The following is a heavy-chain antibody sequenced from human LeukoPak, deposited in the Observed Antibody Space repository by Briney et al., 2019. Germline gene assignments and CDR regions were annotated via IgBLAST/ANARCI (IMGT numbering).Heavy chain of an antibody. D-gene: IGHD2-8*01. V-gene: IGHV3-11*01. Sequence: GGSLRLSCAASGFTFSDYYMSWIRQAPGKGLEWVSYISSSGSNIYYADSVKGRFTISRANAKNSLYLQMNSLRAEDTAVYYCARGVVPRRDAFDIWGQGTMVTVSS. CDR2: ISSSGSNI. CDR1: GFTFSDYY. J-gene: IGHJ3*02. CDR3: ARGVVPRRDAFDI.